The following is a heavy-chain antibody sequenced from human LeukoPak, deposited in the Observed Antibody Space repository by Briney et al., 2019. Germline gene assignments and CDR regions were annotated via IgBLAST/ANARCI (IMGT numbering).Heavy chain of an antibody. J-gene: IGHJ4*02. D-gene: IGHD6-19*01. V-gene: IGHV3-7*05. CDR3: ARDRGSGWFDY. CDR2: IKEDGSEK. Sequence: LGGCLRLSCAASGFTFSNYCMSWGRQAPGKGLEWVANIKEDGSEKYYVDSVKGRFTISRDNAKNSLYLQMNSLRAEDTTVYYCARDRGSGWFDYWGQRPVVPVSS. CDR1: GFTFSNYC.